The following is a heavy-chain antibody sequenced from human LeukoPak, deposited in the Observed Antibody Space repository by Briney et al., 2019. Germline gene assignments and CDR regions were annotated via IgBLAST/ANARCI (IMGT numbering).Heavy chain of an antibody. J-gene: IGHJ4*02. Sequence: AETLSLTCTVSGASTASHYWTWLRQPPGKELEWIAYMFDTVSTKSNPSLKSRLTLSVDTTKKQLSLRLSSVTGADTAVYYCATIKRGSTYGYFDFWGQGIKVTVSS. CDR1: GASTASHY. V-gene: IGHV4-59*11. CDR2: MFDTVST. CDR3: ATIKRGSTYGYFDF. D-gene: IGHD5-18*01.